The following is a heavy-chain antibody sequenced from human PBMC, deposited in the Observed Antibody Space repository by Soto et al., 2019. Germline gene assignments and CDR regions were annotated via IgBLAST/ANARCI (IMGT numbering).Heavy chain of an antibody. J-gene: IGHJ5*01. V-gene: IGHV4-30-4*01. D-gene: IGHD2-15*01. Sequence: PSETLSLTCSVSGDSISNLDYFWAWIRQPPGQALEYMGYIYKSATTYYNPSSESRVAISIDTSKRQFSLNMTSVTAADTAVYFCARGRYCLTGRCFPNWFESWGQGALVTVSS. CDR2: IYKSATT. CDR1: GDSISNLDYF. CDR3: ARGRYCLTGRCFPNWFES.